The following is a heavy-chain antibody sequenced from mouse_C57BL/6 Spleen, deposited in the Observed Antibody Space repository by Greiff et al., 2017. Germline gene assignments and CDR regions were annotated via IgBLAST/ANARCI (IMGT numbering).Heavy chain of an antibody. V-gene: IGHV1-15*01. CDR2: IDPETGGT. CDR3: TRETTVVATGDYIDY. CDR1: GYTFTDYE. Sequence: VQLQQSGAELVRPGASVTLSCKASGYTFTDYEMHWVKQTPVHGLEWIGAIDPETGGTAYNQKFKGKAILTADKSSSTAYMELRSLTSEDSAVYYCTRETTVVATGDYIDYWGQGTTLTVSS. D-gene: IGHD1-1*01. J-gene: IGHJ2*01.